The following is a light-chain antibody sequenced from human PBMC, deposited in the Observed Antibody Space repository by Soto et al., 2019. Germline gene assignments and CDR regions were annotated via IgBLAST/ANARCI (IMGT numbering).Light chain of an antibody. CDR1: SSNIGGNS. CDR3: GSWDSSLSAYA. J-gene: IGLJ1*01. CDR2: DDN. Sequence: QSVLTQPPSVSAAPGQKVTISCSRSSSNIGGNSVSWYQQLPGTAPKLLIYDDNKRPSGIPDRFSGSKSGTSATLGITGFQTGDEADYYCGSWDSSLSAYAFGTGTKVTVL. V-gene: IGLV1-51*01.